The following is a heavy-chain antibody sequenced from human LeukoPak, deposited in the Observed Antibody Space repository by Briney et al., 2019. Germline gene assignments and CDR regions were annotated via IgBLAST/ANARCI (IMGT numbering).Heavy chain of an antibody. Sequence: GASLKVSCKASRYTFTRYYMHWVRQSPRHGLRCMGWINPNSGGTDHAPTFPGGVTMTRDTSIRTTYMELSRLRCDDTAVYYCARGDFDWPEYYYYYMDVWGKGTTVTVSS. D-gene: IGHD3-9*01. CDR1: RYTFTRYY. CDR3: ARGDFDWPEYYYYYMDV. CDR2: INPNSGGT. V-gene: IGHV1-2*02. J-gene: IGHJ6*03.